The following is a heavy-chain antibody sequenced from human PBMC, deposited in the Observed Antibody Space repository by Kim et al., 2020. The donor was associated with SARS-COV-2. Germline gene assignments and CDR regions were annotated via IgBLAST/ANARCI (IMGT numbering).Heavy chain of an antibody. CDR2: IYSGGSST. V-gene: IGHV3-23*03. Sequence: GGSLRLSCAASGFTFSSYAMSWVRQAPGKGLEWVSVIYSGGSSTYYADSVKGRFTISRDNSKNTLYLQMNSLRAEDTAVYYCAKVARLDSSGWFKWYYFDYWGQGTLVTVSS. CDR1: GFTFSSYA. D-gene: IGHD6-19*01. CDR3: AKVARLDSSGWFKWYYFDY. J-gene: IGHJ4*02.